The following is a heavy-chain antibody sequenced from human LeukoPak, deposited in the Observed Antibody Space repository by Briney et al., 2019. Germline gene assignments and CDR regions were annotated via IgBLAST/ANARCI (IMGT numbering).Heavy chain of an antibody. CDR1: GFTFSSYA. CDR3: ASSDARRPYTGAFDI. V-gene: IGHV3-30-3*01. D-gene: IGHD3-10*01. CDR2: ISYDGSNK. J-gene: IGHJ3*02. Sequence: GGSLRLSCAASGFTFSSYAMHWVRQAPGKGLEWVAVISYDGSNKYYADSVKGRFTISRDNSKNTLYLQMNSLRAEDTAVYYCASSDARRPYTGAFDIWGQGTMVTVSS.